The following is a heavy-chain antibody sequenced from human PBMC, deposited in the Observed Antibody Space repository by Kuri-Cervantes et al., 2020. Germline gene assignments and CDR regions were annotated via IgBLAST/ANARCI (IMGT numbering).Heavy chain of an antibody. CDR3: ARGRIAAAGTLFDY. CDR1: GFTFSSDS. D-gene: IGHD6-13*01. Sequence: GGSLRLSCAASGFTFSSDSMNWVRQAPGKGLEWVSYISSSSSTIYYADSVKGRFTISRDNAKNSLYLQMNSLRAEDTAVYYCARGRIAAAGTLFDYWGQGTLVTVSS. J-gene: IGHJ4*02. CDR2: ISSSSSTI. V-gene: IGHV3-48*04.